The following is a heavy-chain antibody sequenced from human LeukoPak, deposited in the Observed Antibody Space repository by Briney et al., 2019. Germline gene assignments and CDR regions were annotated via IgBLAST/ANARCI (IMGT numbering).Heavy chain of an antibody. J-gene: IGHJ4*02. CDR2: MNPNSGNT. CDR3: ARGCTFDY. V-gene: IGHV1-8*01. Sequence: HRASVKVSCKASGYTFTSYDINWVRQATGQGLEWMGWMNPNSGNTGYAQEFQGRVTMTRNTSISTAYMELSSLRSDDTAVYYCARGCTFDYWGQGILVTVSS. CDR1: GYTFTSYD.